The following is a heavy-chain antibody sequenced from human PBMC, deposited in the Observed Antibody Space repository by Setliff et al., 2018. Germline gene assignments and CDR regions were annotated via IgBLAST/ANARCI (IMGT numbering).Heavy chain of an antibody. CDR1: GFTFSSLW. CDR2: INQAGNAE. V-gene: IGHV3-7*04. Sequence: GGSLRLSCAASGFTFSSLWMSWVRQSPGKGLEWVANINQAGNAEFYVDSVKGRFTISRDNAKNSLYLQMDSLRVDDTAAYYCGRAGKPYAIDVWGQGTMVTVSS. CDR3: GRAGKPYAIDV. J-gene: IGHJ3*01.